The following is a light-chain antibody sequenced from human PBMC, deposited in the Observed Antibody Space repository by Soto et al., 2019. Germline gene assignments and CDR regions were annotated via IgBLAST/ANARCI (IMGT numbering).Light chain of an antibody. CDR1: KSISSW. Sequence: DIQMAQTSSTLSASVEERGSRRSPYSKSISSWLAWYQQKPGKAPKLLVYDASTLQSGVASRFSGSGSGTELHMIMSCLQPDDSATYYCQQYTTTNHPWMFGQGTKVDIK. CDR2: DAS. V-gene: IGKV1-5*01. J-gene: IGKJ1*01. CDR3: QQYTTTNHPWM.